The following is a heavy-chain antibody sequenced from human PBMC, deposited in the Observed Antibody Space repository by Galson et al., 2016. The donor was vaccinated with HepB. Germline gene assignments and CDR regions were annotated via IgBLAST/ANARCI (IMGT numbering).Heavy chain of an antibody. D-gene: IGHD1-26*01. J-gene: IGHJ6*04. CDR1: GFTFSNYG. Sequence: SLRLSCAASGFTFSNYGMTWVRQAPGKGLEVVSSISRSGDSTDYADSVKGRFTISRDYSKNTLSLQMNSLTADDTAIYYCVQGSTAPAVWGKGTTVTVSS. CDR3: VQGSTAPAV. CDR2: ISRSGDST. V-gene: IGHV3-23*01.